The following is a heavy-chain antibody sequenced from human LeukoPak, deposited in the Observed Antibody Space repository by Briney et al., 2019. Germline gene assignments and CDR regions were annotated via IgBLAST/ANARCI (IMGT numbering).Heavy chain of an antibody. V-gene: IGHV4-59*08. Sequence: SETLSLTCTVSGVSTIISYWSWIRQPPGKGLEWIGFIYYGGSINYNPSLKSRVTISADSSKTQASLKLSSVTAADTAVYYCARGNDYWGQGTLVTDSS. CDR1: GVSTIISY. J-gene: IGHJ4*02. CDR3: ARGNDY. CDR2: IYYGGSI.